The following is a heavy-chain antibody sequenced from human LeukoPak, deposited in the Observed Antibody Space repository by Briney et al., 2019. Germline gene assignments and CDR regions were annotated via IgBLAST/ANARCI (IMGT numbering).Heavy chain of an antibody. CDR3: ARVHGGYGDYMDY. V-gene: IGHV5-51*01. CDR2: IYPGDSDT. J-gene: IGHJ4*01. CDR1: GYRFTNYW. D-gene: IGHD4-17*01. Sequence: GGALQISFQGSGYRFTNYWIGLVRPMPGKGLELMGIIYPGDSDTRYSPSFQGQVTISADKSISTAYVQWSSLKALDTAMYYCARVHGGYGDYMDYWGHGTLVTVSS.